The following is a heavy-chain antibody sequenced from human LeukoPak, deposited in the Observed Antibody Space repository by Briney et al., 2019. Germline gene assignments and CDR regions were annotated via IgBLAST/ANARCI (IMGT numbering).Heavy chain of an antibody. J-gene: IGHJ1*01. V-gene: IGHV4-59*01. CDR3: ARGQLASAAEYFQH. Sequence: SETLSLTCTVSGGSISSYYWSWIRQPPGKGLEWIGYIYYSGSTTYNPSLKSRVTISVDTSKNQFSLKLSSVTAADTAVYYCARGQLASAAEYFQHWGQGTLVTASS. CDR2: IYYSGST. D-gene: IGHD6-13*01. CDR1: GGSISSYY.